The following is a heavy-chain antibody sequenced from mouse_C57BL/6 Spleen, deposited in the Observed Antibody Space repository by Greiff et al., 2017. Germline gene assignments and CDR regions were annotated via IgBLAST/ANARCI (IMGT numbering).Heavy chain of an antibody. CDR3: TSGPYAMDY. J-gene: IGHJ4*01. V-gene: IGHV5-9-1*02. CDR2: ISSGGDYI. CDR1: GFTFSSYA. D-gene: IGHD3-1*01. Sequence: EVKLEESGEGLVKPGGSLTLSCAASGFTFSSYAMSWVRQTPEKRLEWVAYISSGGDYIYYADTVKGRFTISRDNARNTLYLQMSSLKSEDTAMYYCTSGPYAMDYWGQGTSVTVSS.